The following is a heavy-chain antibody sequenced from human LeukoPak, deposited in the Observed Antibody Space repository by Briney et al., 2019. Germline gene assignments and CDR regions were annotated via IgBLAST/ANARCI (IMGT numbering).Heavy chain of an antibody. D-gene: IGHD6-13*01. CDR1: GYTFTGYY. Sequence: ASVKVSCKASGYTFTGYYMHWVRQAPGQGLEWMGWINPNSGGTNYAQKFQGRVTMTRDTSISTAYMELSRLRSDDTAVYYCARVSDIAAAGLNPWGQGTLVTVSS. CDR3: ARVSDIAAAGLNP. CDR2: INPNSGGT. J-gene: IGHJ5*02. V-gene: IGHV1-2*02.